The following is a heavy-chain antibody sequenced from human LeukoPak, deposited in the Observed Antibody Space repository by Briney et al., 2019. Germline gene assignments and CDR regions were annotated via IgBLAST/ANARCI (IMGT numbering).Heavy chain of an antibody. CDR2: INKDGSGK. Sequence: PGGSLRLSCAASGFTFSSYWMSWVRRAPGKGLEWVASINKDGSGKYYLDSVRGRFTISRDNAENSLFLQMNSLRAEDTAVYYCARIFSATDAFDIWGQGTMVTVSS. J-gene: IGHJ3*02. CDR3: ARIFSATDAFDI. V-gene: IGHV3-7*01. D-gene: IGHD2-15*01. CDR1: GFTFSSYW.